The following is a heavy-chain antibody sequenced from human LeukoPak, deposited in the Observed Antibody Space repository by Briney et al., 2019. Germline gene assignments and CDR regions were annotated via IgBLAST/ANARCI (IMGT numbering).Heavy chain of an antibody. D-gene: IGHD6-13*01. J-gene: IGHJ6*02. Sequence: PGGSLRLSCAASGFTFSRYYMIWVRQAPGKGLEWVANIKQDGSEKYYVDSVKGRFTISRDNAKNSLYLQMNSLRAEDTAVYYCAGDRGYSSSWYDYYYYGMDVWGQGTTVTVSS. V-gene: IGHV3-7*01. CDR2: IKQDGSEK. CDR1: GFTFSRYY. CDR3: AGDRGYSSSWYDYYYYGMDV.